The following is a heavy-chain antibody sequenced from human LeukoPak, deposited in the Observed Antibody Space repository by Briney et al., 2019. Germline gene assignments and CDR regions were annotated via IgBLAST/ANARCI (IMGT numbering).Heavy chain of an antibody. J-gene: IGHJ4*02. Sequence: GGSLRLSCAASGCTISHHGRHWIRQAPGKGLEWVAFIRYDGSNNYYADSVKGRFTISSDNYKNNVYLQMYSLRVEATSIYYCVRDYNWGFDYWGQGTVVTVSS. CDR2: IRYDGSNN. D-gene: IGHD1-1*01. CDR3: VRDYNWGFDY. CDR1: GCTISHHG. V-gene: IGHV3-30*02.